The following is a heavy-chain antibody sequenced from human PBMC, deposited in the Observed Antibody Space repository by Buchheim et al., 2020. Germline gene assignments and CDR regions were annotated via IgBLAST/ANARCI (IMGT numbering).Heavy chain of an antibody. Sequence: EEQLVESGGATVQPGGSLRLSCAASGFAFSTYWMHWVRQAPGKGLVWVGHINGDGRDRSYADSVKGRFTISRDNAKNTLYLQMNRLTADDTAVYYCARDRGYLIVDPWG. CDR1: GFAFSTYW. J-gene: IGHJ5*02. CDR3: ARDRGYLIVDP. D-gene: IGHD2-15*01. V-gene: IGHV3-74*01. CDR2: INGDGRDR.